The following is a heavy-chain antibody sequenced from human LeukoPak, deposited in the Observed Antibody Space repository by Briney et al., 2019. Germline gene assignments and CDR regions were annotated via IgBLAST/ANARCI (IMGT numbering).Heavy chain of an antibody. CDR2: VYYTGST. CDR1: GGSVSSYY. D-gene: IGHD6-6*01. J-gene: IGHJ4*02. Sequence: PSETLSLTCSVSGGSVSSYYWSWIRQHPGKGLEWVGYVYYTGSTNYNPSLKSRVTMFEDKSKNQFSLRLSSVTVADTAVYYCARHFAYSSSSYFDYWGQGSLVTVSS. CDR3: ARHFAYSSSSYFDY. V-gene: IGHV4-59*08.